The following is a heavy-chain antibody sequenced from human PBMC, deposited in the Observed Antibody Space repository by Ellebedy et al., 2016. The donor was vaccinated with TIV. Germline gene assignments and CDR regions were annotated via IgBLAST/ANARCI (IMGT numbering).Heavy chain of an antibody. CDR2: VNTDGSST. CDR1: GFFVTTYW. J-gene: IGHJ4*02. Sequence: PGGSLRLSCTDSGFFVTTYWMQWVRQAPGRGLEWVSRVNTDGSSTSYADSVKGRFTISRDNARNTLYLQMNNLRVEDTAVYYCACWAGQERFQGPFDYWGQGTLVIVSS. CDR3: ACWAGQERFQGPFDY. V-gene: IGHV3-74*01. D-gene: IGHD3-3*01.